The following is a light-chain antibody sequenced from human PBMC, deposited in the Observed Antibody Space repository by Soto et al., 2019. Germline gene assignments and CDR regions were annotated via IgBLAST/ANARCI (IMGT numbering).Light chain of an antibody. CDR1: QSVSRN. CDR2: GAS. CDR3: QQYNNWPLT. J-gene: IGKJ4*01. Sequence: EIVMTQSPATLSVSPGERVTLSCRASQSVSRNLAWYQQKPGQAPRLLIYGASTRATGIPARFSGSGSGTGFTLTISSLQSEDFAVYYCQQYNNWPLTFGGGTKVDIK. V-gene: IGKV3-15*01.